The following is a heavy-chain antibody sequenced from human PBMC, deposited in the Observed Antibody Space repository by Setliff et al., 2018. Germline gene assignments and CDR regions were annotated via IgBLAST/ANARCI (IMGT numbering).Heavy chain of an antibody. V-gene: IGHV1-69*06. D-gene: IGHD6-6*01. J-gene: IGHJ6*03. CDR2: IVPLFETT. CDR1: GGIFNSFS. CDR3: ALEYSNSSPTVYYYMDV. Sequence: SVKVSCKASGGIFNSFSITWVRQAPGQGLEWMGRIVPLFETTNYVEKFQGRVTITADKSTSTAYMELSRPTSEDTAVYYCALEYSNSSPTVYYYMDVWGKGTTVTVSS.